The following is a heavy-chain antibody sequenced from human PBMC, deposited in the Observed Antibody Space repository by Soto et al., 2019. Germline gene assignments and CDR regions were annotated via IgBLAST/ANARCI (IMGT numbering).Heavy chain of an antibody. J-gene: IGHJ6*02. D-gene: IGHD2-15*01. CDR2: ISSSSSTI. CDR1: GFTFSSYS. V-gene: IGHV3-48*02. Sequence: PGGSLRLSCAASGFTFSSYSMNWVRQAPGKGLEWVSYISSSSSTIYYADSVKGQFTISRDNAKNSLYLQMNSLRDEDTAVYYCARDSIGYCSGGSCSSRYYYGMDVWGQGTTVTVSS. CDR3: ARDSIGYCSGGSCSSRYYYGMDV.